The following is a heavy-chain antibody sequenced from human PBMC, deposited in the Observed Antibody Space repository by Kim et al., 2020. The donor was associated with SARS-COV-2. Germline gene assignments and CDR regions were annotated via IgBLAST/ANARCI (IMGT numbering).Heavy chain of an antibody. J-gene: IGHJ3*02. CDR1: GGSISSGGYY. CDR2: IYYSGST. V-gene: IGHV4-31*03. D-gene: IGHD3-22*01. Sequence: SQTLSLTSTVSGGSISSGGYYWSWIRQHPGKGLEWIGYIYYSGSTYYNPSLKSRVTISVDTSKNQFSLKLSSVTAADTAVYYCAREGLYYYDSSGYDDAFDIWGQRTMVTVSS. CDR3: AREGLYYYDSSGYDDAFDI.